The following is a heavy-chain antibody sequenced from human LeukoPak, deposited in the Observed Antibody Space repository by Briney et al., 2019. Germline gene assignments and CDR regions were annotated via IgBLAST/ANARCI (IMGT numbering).Heavy chain of an antibody. CDR1: GFSFSSYG. CDR3: AKGYGDLVAFDI. V-gene: IGHV3-30*02. J-gene: IGHJ3*02. D-gene: IGHD4-17*01. Sequence: GGSLRLSCAASGFSFSSYGMDWVRQAPGKGLEWVAFIRYDGNNKDYADSVKGRFTISRDNSKNTLYLQMNSLGVEDTAVYYCAKGYGDLVAFDIWGQGTMVTVSS. CDR2: IRYDGNNK.